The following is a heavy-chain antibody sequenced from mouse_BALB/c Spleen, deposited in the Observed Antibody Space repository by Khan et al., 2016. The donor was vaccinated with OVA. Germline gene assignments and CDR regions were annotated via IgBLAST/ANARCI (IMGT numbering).Heavy chain of an antibody. V-gene: IGHV2-6-4*01. CDR2: IWGGGGT. D-gene: IGHD2-14*01. CDR3: VRAYYRYDGYYAMDY. Sequence: VQLQESGPGLVAPSQSLSITCTVSGFSLSRYNIHWVRQPPGKGLEWLGMIWGGGGTDYNSTLKSRLSISKDNSKNQVFLKMNSLQTDDTAMYFCVRAYYRYDGYYAMDYWGQGTSVTVSS. CDR1: GFSLSRYN. J-gene: IGHJ4*01.